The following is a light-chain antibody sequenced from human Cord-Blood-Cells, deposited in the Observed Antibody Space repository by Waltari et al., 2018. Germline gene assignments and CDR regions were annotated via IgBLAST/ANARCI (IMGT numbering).Light chain of an antibody. V-gene: IGLV2-8*01. CDR1: SSDAGGYNY. Sequence: QSALTQPPSASGSPGQSVTISCTGTSSDAGGYNYVPWYQQHPGKAPKLMIYEVSKRPSGVPDRFSGSKSGNTASLTVSGLQAEDEADYYCSSYAGSNTWVFGGGTKLTVL. J-gene: IGLJ3*02. CDR2: EVS. CDR3: SSYAGSNTWV.